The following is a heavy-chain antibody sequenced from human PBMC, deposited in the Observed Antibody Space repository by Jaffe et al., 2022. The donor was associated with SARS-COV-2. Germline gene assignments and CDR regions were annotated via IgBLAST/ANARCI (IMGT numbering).Heavy chain of an antibody. CDR1: GYTFTNYA. CDR2: INAGKGNT. J-gene: IGHJ5*02. D-gene: IGHD2-2*02. CDR3: ARSPNIPSPSDWFDP. V-gene: IGHV1-3*01. Sequence: QVQLVQSGAEVKKPGASVKVSCKASGYTFTNYAIHWVRQAPGQRLEWMGWINAGKGNTKYSQNFQGRVIITRDTSASTGYMELSSLTSEDTAVYYCARSPNIPSPSDWFDPWGQGTLVTVSS.